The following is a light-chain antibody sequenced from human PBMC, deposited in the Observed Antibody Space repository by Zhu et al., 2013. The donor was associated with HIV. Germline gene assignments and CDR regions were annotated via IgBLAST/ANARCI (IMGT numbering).Light chain of an antibody. J-gene: IGKJ2*02. CDR2: KAS. V-gene: IGKV1-5*03. Sequence: DIQMTQSPSTLSASVGDTITITCRANQNIRTLLSWYQQKPGKAPKLLIYKASVLETGVPSRFSGGASGTEFTLTIASLQPDDFATYYCQQYDSYCTFGQGTKLEIK. CDR3: QQYDSYCT. CDR1: QNIRTL.